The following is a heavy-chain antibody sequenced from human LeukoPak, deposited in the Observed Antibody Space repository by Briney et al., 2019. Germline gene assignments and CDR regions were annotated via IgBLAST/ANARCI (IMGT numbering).Heavy chain of an antibody. CDR3: AKDLQWLVGNYFDY. CDR2: ISGSGGST. Sequence: QPGGSLRLSCAASGFTFSSYAMGWVRQAPGKGLEWVSAISGSGGSTYYADSVKGRFTISRDNSKNTLYLQMNSLRAEDTAVYYCAKDLQWLVGNYFDYWGQGTLVTVSS. V-gene: IGHV3-23*01. D-gene: IGHD6-19*01. CDR1: GFTFSSYA. J-gene: IGHJ4*02.